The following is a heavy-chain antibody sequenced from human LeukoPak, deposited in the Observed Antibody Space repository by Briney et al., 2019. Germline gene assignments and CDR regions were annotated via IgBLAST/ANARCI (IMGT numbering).Heavy chain of an antibody. D-gene: IGHD3-10*01. CDR1: GVSISSSNSY. V-gene: IGHV4-39*01. J-gene: IGHJ5*01. CDR3: ARGGTWFGEFHS. CDR2: IYYSGNT. Sequence: SETLSLTCTASGVSISSSNSYWGWIRQPPGEGLEWIGSIYYSGNTYYNASLKSQVSISIDTSKNQFSLKLSSVTAADTAVYYCARGGTWFGEFHSWGQGTLVTVSS.